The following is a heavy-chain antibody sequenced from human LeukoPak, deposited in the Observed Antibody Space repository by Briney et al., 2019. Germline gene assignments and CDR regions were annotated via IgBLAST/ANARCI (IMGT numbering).Heavy chain of an antibody. D-gene: IGHD1-14*01. CDR1: GFTFSDYA. Sequence: GGSLRLSCAASGFTFSDYAIHWVRQAPGKGLEWVAVISYDGNNKEYSDSVKGRFTISRDNSKSTVYLQVNGLRGEDTAAFYCARDPLNRRWGSYYFDYWGQGALVTVSS. J-gene: IGHJ4*02. CDR2: ISYDGNNK. CDR3: ARDPLNRRWGSYYFDY. V-gene: IGHV3-30-3*01.